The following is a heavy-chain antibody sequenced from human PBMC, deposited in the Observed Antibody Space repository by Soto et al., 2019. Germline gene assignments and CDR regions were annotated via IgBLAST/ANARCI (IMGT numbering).Heavy chain of an antibody. CDR3: GKASTYPLDGVDV. D-gene: IGHD3-16*01. J-gene: IGHJ6*02. V-gene: IGHV3-53*02. Sequence: EVQLVETGGGLIQPGGSLRLSCAASGFTVSSNYMSWVRQAPGKGLEWVSVISVSGANTYYADSVKGRFTISRDNSKNTLYLQMNSLRAEDTAIYYCGKASTYPLDGVDVWGQGTTVTVSS. CDR1: GFTVSSNY. CDR2: ISVSGANT.